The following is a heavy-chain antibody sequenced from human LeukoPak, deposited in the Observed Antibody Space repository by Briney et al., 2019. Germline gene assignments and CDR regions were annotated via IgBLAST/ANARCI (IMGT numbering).Heavy chain of an antibody. J-gene: IGHJ3*02. V-gene: IGHV4-59*08. CDR2: FYYSGST. CDR1: GGSISSYY. Sequence: PSETLSLTCTVSGGSISSYYWNWMRQPPGKGLEWLGYFYYSGSTNYNPSLKSRVTISVDTSKNQLSLKLSSMTAADTAMYYCASLDSGGYGLFDIWGQGTMVTVSS. D-gene: IGHD6-19*01. CDR3: ASLDSGGYGLFDI.